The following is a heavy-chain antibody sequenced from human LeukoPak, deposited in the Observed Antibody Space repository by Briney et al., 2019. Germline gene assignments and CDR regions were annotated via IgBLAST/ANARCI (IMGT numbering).Heavy chain of an antibody. Sequence: SETLSLTCTVSGYPISSGYYWGWIRQPPGKGLEWIGSIYHSGSTYYNPSLKSRVTTSLDTSKNQFSLKLSSVTAADTAVYYCARELTGPLGYFDYWGQGTLVTVSS. CDR1: GYPISSGYY. CDR2: IYHSGST. J-gene: IGHJ4*02. V-gene: IGHV4-38-2*02. D-gene: IGHD3-9*01. CDR3: ARELTGPLGYFDY.